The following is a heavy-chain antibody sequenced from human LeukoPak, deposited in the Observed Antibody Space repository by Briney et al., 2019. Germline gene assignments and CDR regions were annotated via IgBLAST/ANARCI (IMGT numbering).Heavy chain of an antibody. Sequence: TSETLSLTCTVSGVSMTTYYWSWIRQPPGKGLEWIAYSHNSGETKYNPSLKSRITISVDTSKNEFSLKLPSVTAADTAVYYCARQPGSTAAFDIWGQGTTVTVSA. CDR2: SHNSGET. CDR1: GVSMTTYY. CDR3: ARQPGSTAAFDI. V-gene: IGHV4-59*08. D-gene: IGHD5-18*01. J-gene: IGHJ3*02.